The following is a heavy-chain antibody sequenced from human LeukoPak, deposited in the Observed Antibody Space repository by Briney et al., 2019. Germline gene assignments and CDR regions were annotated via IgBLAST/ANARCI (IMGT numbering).Heavy chain of an antibody. CDR3: ARSYCSGGSCWVYFDY. D-gene: IGHD2-15*01. Sequence: PSETLSLTCTVSGGSISSSSYYWGWIRQPPGKGLEWIGSIYYSGSTYYNPSLKSRVTISVDTSKNQSSLKLSSVTAADTAIYYCARSYCSGGSCWVYFDYWGQGTLVTVSS. V-gene: IGHV4-39*01. CDR2: IYYSGST. CDR1: GGSISSSSYY. J-gene: IGHJ4*02.